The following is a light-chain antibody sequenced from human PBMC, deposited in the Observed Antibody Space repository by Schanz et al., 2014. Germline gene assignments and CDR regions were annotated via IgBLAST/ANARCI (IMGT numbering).Light chain of an antibody. CDR3: QQYSISPIT. CDR1: QSVSSH. J-gene: IGKJ4*01. CDR2: GTS. V-gene: IGKV3-20*01. Sequence: IVMTQSPATLSVSPGERATLSCRASQSVSSHLVWYQQKFGQAPRLLIYGTSSRATGVPDRFSGSGSGTDFTLTISRLEPEDFAVYYCQQYSISPITFGGGTKVEMK.